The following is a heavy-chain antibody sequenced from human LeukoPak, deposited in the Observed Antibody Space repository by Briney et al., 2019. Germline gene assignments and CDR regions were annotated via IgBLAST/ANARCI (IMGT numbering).Heavy chain of an antibody. CDR2: INHSGST. CDR3: ARETYNSLDY. Sequence: KSSETLSLTCAVYGGSFSGYYWSWIRQPPGKGLEWIGEINHSGSTNYNPSLKSRVTISVDTSKNQFSLKLSSVTAADTAVYYCARETYNSLDYWGQGTLVTVSS. V-gene: IGHV4-34*01. J-gene: IGHJ4*02. CDR1: GGSFSGYY. D-gene: IGHD5-24*01.